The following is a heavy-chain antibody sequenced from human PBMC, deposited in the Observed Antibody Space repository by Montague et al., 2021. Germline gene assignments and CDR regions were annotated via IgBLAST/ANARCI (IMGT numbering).Heavy chain of an antibody. CDR3: ARRLGIRVPFDY. CDR1: GGSISVFY. J-gene: IGHJ4*02. CDR2: IYDSGTT. Sequence: SETLSLTCIVTGGSISVFYWCWIRQSPEKGLERNGYIYDSGTTNYNSSLRSRVTISADTSKNQFSLKLRSVTAADTAVYFGARRLGIRVPFDYWGQGTLVTVSS. D-gene: IGHD5/OR15-5a*01. V-gene: IGHV4-59*08.